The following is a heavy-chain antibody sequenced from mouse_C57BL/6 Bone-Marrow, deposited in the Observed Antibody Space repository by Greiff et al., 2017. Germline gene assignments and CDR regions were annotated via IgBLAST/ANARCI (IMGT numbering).Heavy chain of an antibody. V-gene: IGHV1-76*01. CDR2: IYPGSGNT. CDR1: GYTFTDYY. CDR3: ARGTNYVDY. Sequence: QVQLQQSGAELVRPGASVKLSCKASGYTFTDYYINWVKQRPGQGLEWIGRIYPGSGNTYYNEKFKGKATLTAEKSSSTAYMQRSSLTSGDSAVYFCARGTNYVDYWGQGTTLTVSA. J-gene: IGHJ2*01. D-gene: IGHD3-3*01.